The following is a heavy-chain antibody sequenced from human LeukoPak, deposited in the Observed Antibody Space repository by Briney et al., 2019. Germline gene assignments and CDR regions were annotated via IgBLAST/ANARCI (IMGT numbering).Heavy chain of an antibody. D-gene: IGHD4-23*01. CDR3: ARDQSGGSTFWYFDL. Sequence: GESLGISCKGSAYNFANYWISWVRQMPGKGLEWMGRIDPSDSYTDYSPSFQGHVTLSVDKSNNTAYLQWSGLKASDTATYYCARDQSGGSTFWYFDLWGRGTLVTVSS. CDR1: AYNFANYW. CDR2: IDPSDSYT. V-gene: IGHV5-10-1*01. J-gene: IGHJ2*01.